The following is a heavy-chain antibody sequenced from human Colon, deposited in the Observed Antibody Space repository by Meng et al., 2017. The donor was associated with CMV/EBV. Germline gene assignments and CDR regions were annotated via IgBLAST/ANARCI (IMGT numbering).Heavy chain of an antibody. V-gene: IGHV3-73*01. CDR1: GFTFSGSA. CDR3: TRPRGGGVGSSDV. Sequence: GGSLRLSCAASGFTFSGSAMHWVRQASGKGLEWVGRIRSKANSYATAYAASVKGRFTISRDNSKNTAYLQMNSLKPEATAVYFCTRPRGGGVGSSDVWGQGTTVTVSS. CDR2: IRSKANSYAT. D-gene: IGHD3-16*01. J-gene: IGHJ6*02.